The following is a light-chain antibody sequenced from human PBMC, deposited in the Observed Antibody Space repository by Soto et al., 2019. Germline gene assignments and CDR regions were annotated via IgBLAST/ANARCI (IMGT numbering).Light chain of an antibody. V-gene: IGKV3-15*01. Sequence: ELVMTQSPATLSVSPGARAILSCRASQSISINLAWYQQKPGQAPSLLIYAASNRATGVPARFSGSWSGTDFTLTISSLQSEDFAVDYCQQYNNWITFGQGTRLEI. J-gene: IGKJ5*01. CDR3: QQYNNWIT. CDR1: QSISIN. CDR2: AAS.